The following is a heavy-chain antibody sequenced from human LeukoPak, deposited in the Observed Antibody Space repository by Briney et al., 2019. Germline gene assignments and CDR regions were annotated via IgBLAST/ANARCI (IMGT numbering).Heavy chain of an antibody. CDR2: ISSSGTTV. CDR3: ARSIKGDSDH. V-gene: IGHV3-48*03. J-gene: IGHJ4*02. Sequence: GSLRLSCAASGFTFRSYEMNWVRHAPGKGLDWVSYISSSGTTVYYADSVKGRFTVSRDNAKNSLYLQMNSLRAEDTAVYYCARSIKGDSDHWGQGTLVTVSS. CDR1: GFTFRSYE. D-gene: IGHD3-10*01.